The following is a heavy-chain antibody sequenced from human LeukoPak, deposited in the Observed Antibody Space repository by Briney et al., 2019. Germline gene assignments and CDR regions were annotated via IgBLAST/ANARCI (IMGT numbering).Heavy chain of an antibody. J-gene: IGHJ5*02. Sequence: ALVKVSCKASGYTFTSYGISWVRQAPGQGLEWMGWISAYNGNTNYAQKLQGRVTMTTDTSTSTAYMELRSLRSDDTAVYYCARTGSLTTVTTTLDWFDPWGQGTLVTVSS. D-gene: IGHD4-17*01. CDR3: ARTGSLTTVTTTLDWFDP. CDR2: ISAYNGNT. V-gene: IGHV1-18*01. CDR1: GYTFTSYG.